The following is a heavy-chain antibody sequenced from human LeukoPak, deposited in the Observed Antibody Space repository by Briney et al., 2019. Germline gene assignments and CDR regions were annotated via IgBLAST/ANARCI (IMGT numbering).Heavy chain of an antibody. D-gene: IGHD3-22*01. CDR2: IYYSGST. V-gene: IGHV4-59*01. J-gene: IGHJ5*02. CDR1: GGSINNYY. Sequence: SETLSLTCTVSGGSINNYYWSWIRQPPGKGLEWIGYIYYSGSTNYNPSLKSRVTISVDTSKNQFSLKLSSVTAADTAVYYCAKAVFSYDSSAFFFNPWGQGTLVTVSS. CDR3: AKAVFSYDSSAFFFNP.